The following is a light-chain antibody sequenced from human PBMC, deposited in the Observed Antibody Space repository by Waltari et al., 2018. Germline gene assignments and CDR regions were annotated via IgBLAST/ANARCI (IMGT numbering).Light chain of an antibody. CDR1: QSVGGY. CDR3: QQRSNWPPWT. V-gene: IGKV3-11*01. CDR2: DAS. J-gene: IGKJ1*01. Sequence: VLTQSPATLSLSPGEIATLSCRASQSVGGYLAWYQHKPGQAPRLLIYDASYSATGIPSRFSGSGSGTDFTLTISSLEPDDFAVYYCQQRSNWPPWTFGQGTKVEV.